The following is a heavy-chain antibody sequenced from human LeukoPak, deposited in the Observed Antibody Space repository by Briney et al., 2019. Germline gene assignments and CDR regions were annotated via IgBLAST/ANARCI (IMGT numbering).Heavy chain of an antibody. D-gene: IGHD4-17*01. V-gene: IGHV1-46*01. CDR3: ARRDYARAFDI. J-gene: IGHJ3*02. CDR1: GYTFTSYY. CDR2: INPSGGST. Sequence: ASVKVSCKASGYTFTSYYMHWVRQAPGQGLEWMGIINPSGGSTSYAQKFXGRVTMTRDTSTSTVYMELSSLRSEDTAVYYCARRDYARAFDIWGQGTMVTVSS.